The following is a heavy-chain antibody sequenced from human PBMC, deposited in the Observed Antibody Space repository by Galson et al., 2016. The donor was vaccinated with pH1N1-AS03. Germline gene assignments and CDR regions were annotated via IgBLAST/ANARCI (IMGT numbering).Heavy chain of an antibody. CDR2: ISSRGSTK. CDR1: GFTFTDYY. Sequence: GSLRLSCAASGFTFTDYYMTWIRQAPGKGLELISYISSRGSTKYYADSVKGRFAISRDDTKKSVYLQMDRLRVEDTAVYNCARDWGFSWTSRPTFDFWGQGTMVAVSA. V-gene: IGHV3-11*01. D-gene: IGHD6-13*01. J-gene: IGHJ3*01. CDR3: ARDWGFSWTSRPTFDF.